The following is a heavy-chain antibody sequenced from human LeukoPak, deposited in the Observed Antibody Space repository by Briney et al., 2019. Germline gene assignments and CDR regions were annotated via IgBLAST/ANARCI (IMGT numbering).Heavy chain of an antibody. CDR2: INPDGSNT. J-gene: IGHJ4*02. Sequence: GGSLRLSCAASGFTFSTSWMHWVRQVPGKGLMWVSHINPDGSNTAYADSVEGRFTGSRDNANNTLSLQMNSLRAEDTAVYYCTRGYISGGQGILVTVPS. D-gene: IGHD3-16*02. CDR1: GFTFSTSW. CDR3: TRGYIS. V-gene: IGHV3-74*01.